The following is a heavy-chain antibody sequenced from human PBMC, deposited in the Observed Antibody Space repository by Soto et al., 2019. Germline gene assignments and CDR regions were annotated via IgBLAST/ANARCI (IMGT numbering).Heavy chain of an antibody. CDR3: ARGGIHYSYYGMDV. J-gene: IGHJ6*02. Sequence: EVQLVETGGGLIQPGGSLRLSCAASGFTVSSNYMSWVRQAPGKGLEWVSVIYSGGSTYYADSVKGRFTISRDNSKDTLYLQMNSLRAEDTAVYYCARGGIHYSYYGMDVWGQGTTVTVSS. CDR2: IYSGGST. CDR1: GFTVSSNY. V-gene: IGHV3-53*02.